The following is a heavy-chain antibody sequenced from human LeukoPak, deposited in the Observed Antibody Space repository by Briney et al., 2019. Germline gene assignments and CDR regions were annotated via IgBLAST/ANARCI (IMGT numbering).Heavy chain of an antibody. V-gene: IGHV3-11*01. J-gene: IGHJ4*02. CDR2: ISSSGSTI. CDR3: ARDGGVIWDDFWSGYQEVFDY. D-gene: IGHD3-3*01. CDR1: GFTFSDYY. Sequence: NPGGSLRLSCAASGFTFSDYYMSWIRQAPGKGLEWVSYISSSGSTIYYADSVEGRFTISRDNAKNSLYLQMNSLRAEDTAVYYCARDGGVIWDDFWSGYQEVFDYWGQGTLVTVSS.